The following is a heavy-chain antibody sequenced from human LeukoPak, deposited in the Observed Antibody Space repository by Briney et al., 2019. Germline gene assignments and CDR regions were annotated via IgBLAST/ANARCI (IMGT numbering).Heavy chain of an antibody. CDR1: GGSFSGYY. CDR3: AGSMTGTARGRFDP. V-gene: IGHV4-34*01. CDR2: INHSGST. Sequence: SETLSLTCAVYGGSFSGYYWSWIRQPPGKGLEWIGEINHSGSTNYNPSLKSRVTISVDTSKNQFSLKLSSVTAADTAVYYCAGSMTGTARGRFDPWGQGTLVTVSS. J-gene: IGHJ5*02. D-gene: IGHD1-20*01.